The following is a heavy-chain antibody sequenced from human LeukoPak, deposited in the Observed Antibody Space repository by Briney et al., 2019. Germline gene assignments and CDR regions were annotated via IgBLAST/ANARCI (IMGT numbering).Heavy chain of an antibody. CDR3: ARGDYRFYYYYGMDV. V-gene: IGHV3-30*03. J-gene: IGHJ6*02. D-gene: IGHD4-17*01. Sequence: GGSLRLSCAASGFTFSSYGMHWVRQAPGKGLEWVAVISYDGSNKYYADSVKGRFTISRDNSKNTLYLQMNSLRAEDTAVYYCARGDYRFYYYYGMDVWGQGTTVTVSS. CDR2: ISYDGSNK. CDR1: GFTFSSYG.